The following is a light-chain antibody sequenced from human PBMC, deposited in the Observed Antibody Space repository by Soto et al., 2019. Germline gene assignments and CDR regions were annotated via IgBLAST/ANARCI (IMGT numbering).Light chain of an antibody. Sequence: QSALTQPASVSGSPGQSITISCTGTSSDVGGYNYVSWYQQHPGKAPKVMIYDVTNRPSGVSSRFSGSKSGNTASLTISGLQVEDEVDYYCSSYTSSSTRVVFGGGTKLTFL. V-gene: IGLV2-14*03. J-gene: IGLJ2*01. CDR3: SSYTSSSTRVV. CDR2: DVT. CDR1: SSDVGGYNY.